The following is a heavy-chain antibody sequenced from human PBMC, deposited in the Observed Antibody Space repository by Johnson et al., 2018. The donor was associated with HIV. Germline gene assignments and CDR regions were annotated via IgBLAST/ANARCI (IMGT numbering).Heavy chain of an antibody. V-gene: IGHV3-15*01. CDR2: VKSISDGGTA. D-gene: IGHD1-1*01. J-gene: IGHJ3*02. CDR1: GFNFSSHA. CDR3: TTGLSWNDAFHI. Sequence: VQLVESGGGLVKPGGSLRLSCAASGFNFSSHAMSWVRQAPGKGLEWVGRVKSISDGGTADYAAPVRGRFTISRDTSENTLYLQMNSLKTEDTALYYCTTGLSWNDAFHIWAQGTMVTVSS.